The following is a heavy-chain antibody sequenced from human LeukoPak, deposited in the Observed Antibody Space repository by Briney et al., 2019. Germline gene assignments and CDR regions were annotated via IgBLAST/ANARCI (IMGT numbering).Heavy chain of an antibody. V-gene: IGHV4-39*07. CDR3: ARGGLLWFGESLDY. CDR2: IYYSGST. Sequence: PSETLSLTCTVSGGSISSSSYYWGWIRQPPGKGLEWMGSIYYSGSTYYNPSLKSRVTISVDTSKNQFSLKLSSVTAADTAVYYCARGGLLWFGESLDYWGQGTLVTVSS. J-gene: IGHJ4*02. CDR1: GGSISSSSYY. D-gene: IGHD3-10*01.